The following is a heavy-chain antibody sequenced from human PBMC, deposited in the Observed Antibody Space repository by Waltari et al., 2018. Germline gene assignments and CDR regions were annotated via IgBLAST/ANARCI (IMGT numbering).Heavy chain of an antibody. J-gene: IGHJ3*02. CDR1: GITFSDSS. CDR2: IRSEANSYAT. Sequence: EVQLVDSGGDLVQPGGSLKLSCAASGITFSDSSIHWVRQAPGKGLEWVGRIRSEANSYATAFAASVNGRFTIFRDDSKKTAYLQMNTLMGEDTALYYCTRSGTTTVAFDIWGQGTMVTVSS. V-gene: IGHV3-73*01. CDR3: TRSGTTTVAFDI. D-gene: IGHD1-1*01.